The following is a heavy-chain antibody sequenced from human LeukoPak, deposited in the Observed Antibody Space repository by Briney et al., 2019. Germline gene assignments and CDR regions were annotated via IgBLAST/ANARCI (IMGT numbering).Heavy chain of an antibody. CDR3: ARGFGRP. J-gene: IGHJ4*02. CDR1: GFTFSSCW. CDR2: IKQDGSEK. Sequence: GGSLRLSCAASGFTFSSCWMSWVREAPGKGLEWVANIKQDGSEKYYVDSVKGRFTISRDNAKNSLYLQMNSLRAEDTAVYYCARGFGRPWGQGTLVTVSS. V-gene: IGHV3-7*01. D-gene: IGHD3/OR15-3a*01.